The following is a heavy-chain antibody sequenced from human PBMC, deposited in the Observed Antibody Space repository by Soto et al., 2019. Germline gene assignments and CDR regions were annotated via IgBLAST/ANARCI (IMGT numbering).Heavy chain of an antibody. D-gene: IGHD6-13*01. CDR3: ARASAGALYDF. Sequence: QVQLVQSGGEVRKPGASVNVSCKTSGYIFTNYGVAWVRQAPAQGLELVAWISGYNGYPKYTQKFQGRVTVTTDTSTRTGYMELRNLRSDDTVVYYCARASAGALYDFWGQGTLVTVSS. CDR2: ISGYNGYP. V-gene: IGHV1-18*01. J-gene: IGHJ4*02. CDR1: GYIFTNYG.